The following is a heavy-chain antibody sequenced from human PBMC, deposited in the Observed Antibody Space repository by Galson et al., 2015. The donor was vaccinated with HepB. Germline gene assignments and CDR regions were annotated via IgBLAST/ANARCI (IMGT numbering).Heavy chain of an antibody. V-gene: IGHV3-64D*06. D-gene: IGHD3-3*01. CDR3: VKDRWGGYYDFWSGYYDLGAGYFDY. J-gene: IGHJ4*02. CDR1: GFTFSSYA. CDR2: ISSNGGST. Sequence: SLRLSCAASGFTFSSYAMHWVRQAPGKGLEYVSAISSNGGSTYYADSVKGRFTISRDNSKNTLYLQMSSLRAEDTAVYYCVKDRWGGYYDFWSGYYDLGAGYFDYWGQGTLVTVSS.